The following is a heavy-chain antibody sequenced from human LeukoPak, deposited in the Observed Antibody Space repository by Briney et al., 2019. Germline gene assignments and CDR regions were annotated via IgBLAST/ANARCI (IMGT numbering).Heavy chain of an antibody. Sequence: ASVKVSCKASGYSFTRNAMNWVRQAPGQWLEWMGRTNTNTGNPTYAQGFTGRFVSSLDTSVSTAYLQISSLKAEDTAVYYCARAWPSSGDYYYGMDVWGQGTTVTVSS. V-gene: IGHV7-4-1*02. D-gene: IGHD5-12*01. CDR1: GYSFTRNA. CDR2: TNTNTGNP. J-gene: IGHJ6*02. CDR3: ARAWPSSGDYYYGMDV.